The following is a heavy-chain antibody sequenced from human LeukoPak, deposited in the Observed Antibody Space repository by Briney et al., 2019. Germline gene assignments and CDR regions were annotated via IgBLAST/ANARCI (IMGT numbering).Heavy chain of an antibody. Sequence: KHGESLKISCKGSGYSFTSYWIGWVRQMPGKGLEWMGIIYPGDSDTRYSPSFQGQVTISGDKSISTAYLQWSSLKASDTAMYYCARTTYYYDSSGTNAFDIWGQGTMVTVSS. J-gene: IGHJ3*02. V-gene: IGHV5-51*01. CDR2: IYPGDSDT. CDR1: GYSFTSYW. D-gene: IGHD3-22*01. CDR3: ARTTYYYDSSGTNAFDI.